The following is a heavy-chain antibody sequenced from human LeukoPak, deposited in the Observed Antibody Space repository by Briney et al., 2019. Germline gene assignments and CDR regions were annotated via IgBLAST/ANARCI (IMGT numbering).Heavy chain of an antibody. CDR1: GFTSSSYA. Sequence: GGSLRLSCAASGFTSSSYAMSWVRQAPGKGLEWVSAISGSGGSTYYADSVKGRFTISRDNSKNTLYLQMNSLRAEDTAVYYCAKHIVVVTATGYYFDYWGQGTLVTVSS. J-gene: IGHJ4*02. D-gene: IGHD2-21*02. CDR3: AKHIVVVTATGYYFDY. CDR2: ISGSGGST. V-gene: IGHV3-23*01.